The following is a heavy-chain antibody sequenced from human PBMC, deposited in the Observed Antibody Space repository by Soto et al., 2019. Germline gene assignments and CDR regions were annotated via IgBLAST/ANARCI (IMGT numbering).Heavy chain of an antibody. D-gene: IGHD2-15*01. CDR2: INHSGST. Sequence: PSETLSLTCAVYGGSFSGYYWSWIRQPPGKGLEWIGEINHSGSTNYNPSLKSRVTISVDTSKNQFSLKLSSVTAADTAVYYCARGYCSGGSCPYQFSPWTRYFDYWGQGTLVTVSS. CDR1: GGSFSGYY. CDR3: ARGYCSGGSCPYQFSPWTRYFDY. J-gene: IGHJ4*02. V-gene: IGHV4-34*01.